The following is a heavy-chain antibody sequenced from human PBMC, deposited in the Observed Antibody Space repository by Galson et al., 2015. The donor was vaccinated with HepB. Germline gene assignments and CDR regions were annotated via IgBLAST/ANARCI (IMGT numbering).Heavy chain of an antibody. CDR3: AREKGRYGDLRNWFDP. CDR2: FIPFFGTP. Sequence: SVKVSCKASGGTFSSYGISWVRQAPGQGLEWMGGFIPFFGTPNYAQKFQGRVTITADESTSTSYMELSSLRSEDTAVYYCAREKGRYGDLRNWFDPWGQGTLVTVSS. CDR1: GGTFSSYG. V-gene: IGHV1-69*13. J-gene: IGHJ5*02. D-gene: IGHD4-17*01.